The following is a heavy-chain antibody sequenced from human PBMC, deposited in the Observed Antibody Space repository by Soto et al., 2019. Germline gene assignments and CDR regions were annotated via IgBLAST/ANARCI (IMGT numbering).Heavy chain of an antibody. J-gene: IGHJ5*02. D-gene: IGHD3-3*01. V-gene: IGHV4-61*01. CDR1: GGSVSSGSYY. CDR2: IYYSGST. Sequence: PSETLSLTCTVSGGSVSSGSYYWSWIRQPPGKGLEWIGYIYYSGSTNYNPSLKSRVTISVDTSKNQFSLKLSSVTAADTAVYYCAREGYVLPLNWFDPWGQGTLVTFSS. CDR3: AREGYVLPLNWFDP.